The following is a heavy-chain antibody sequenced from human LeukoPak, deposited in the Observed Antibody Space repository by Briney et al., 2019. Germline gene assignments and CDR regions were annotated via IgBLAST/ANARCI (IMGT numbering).Heavy chain of an antibody. CDR2: ISSSSSYI. V-gene: IGHV3-21*04. D-gene: IGHD3-10*01. CDR1: GFTFSSYS. CDR3: AKGLREDSYGLESYYEFYFDY. J-gene: IGHJ4*02. Sequence: KTGGSLRLSCAASGFTFSSYSMNWVRQAPGKGLEWVSSISSSSSYIYYADSVKGRVTISRDNSKNTIYLQMNSLRAEDTAVYYCAKGLREDSYGLESYYEFYFDYWGQGTLVTVSS.